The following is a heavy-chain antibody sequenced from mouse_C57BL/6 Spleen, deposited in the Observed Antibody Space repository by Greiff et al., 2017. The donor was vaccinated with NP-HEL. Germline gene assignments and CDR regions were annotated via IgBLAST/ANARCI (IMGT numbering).Heavy chain of an antibody. CDR3: AREDYDYDDGAMDY. V-gene: IGHV1-82*01. CDR2: IYPGDGDT. CDR1: GYAFSSSW. Sequence: QVQLQQSGPELVKPGASVKISCKASGYAFSSSWMNWVKQRPGKGLEWIGRIYPGDGDTNYNGKFKGKATLTADKSSSTAYMQLSSLTSEDSAVYFCAREDYDYDDGAMDYWGQGTSVTVSS. J-gene: IGHJ4*01. D-gene: IGHD2-4*01.